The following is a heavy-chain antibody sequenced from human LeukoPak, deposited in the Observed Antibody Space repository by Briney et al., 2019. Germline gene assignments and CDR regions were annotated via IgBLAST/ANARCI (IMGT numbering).Heavy chain of an antibody. CDR3: ARHERAYFWSGYSRGIGAFDI. J-gene: IGHJ3*02. CDR1: GYTFTNSA. Sequence: ASVKISCKASGYTFTNSAIHWVRQAPGQRLEWMGWINPGNGNTKYSPKFQYRVTITRDTSASTAYMELISLTSEDTAVYYCARHERAYFWSGYSRGIGAFDIWGQGTMVTVSS. CDR2: INPGNGNT. D-gene: IGHD3-3*01. V-gene: IGHV1-3*01.